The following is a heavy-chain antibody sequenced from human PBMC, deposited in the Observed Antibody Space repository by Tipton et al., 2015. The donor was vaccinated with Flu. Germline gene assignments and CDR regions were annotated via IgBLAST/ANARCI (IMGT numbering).Heavy chain of an antibody. CDR2: IQSTGRT. Sequence: TLSLTCTASGGSISSYYWNWIRQSAGKGLEWIGRIQSTGRTNYNPSLRSRVTMSLDASKNQVSLKLTSVTAADTAVYFCARGGYNYAIYWFDPWGQGTLVSVSS. J-gene: IGHJ5*02. CDR1: GGSISSYY. D-gene: IGHD5-18*01. V-gene: IGHV4-4*07. CDR3: ARGGYNYAIYWFDP.